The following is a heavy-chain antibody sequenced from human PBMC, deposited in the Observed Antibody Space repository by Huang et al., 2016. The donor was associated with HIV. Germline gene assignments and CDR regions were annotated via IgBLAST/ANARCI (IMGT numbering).Heavy chain of an antibody. CDR2: IRQDESEK. J-gene: IGHJ4*02. CDR3: ATGLGSFDY. D-gene: IGHD7-27*01. CDR1: GFTFSAYW. Sequence: EVQLVESGGGLVQPGGSLRLSCAASGFTFSAYWMSWVRPAPGKGLEWVANIRQDESEKYYVDSVKGRFTISRDNAKNSLYLQMNSLRAEDTAVYYCATGLGSFDYWGQGSLVTVSS. V-gene: IGHV3-7*01.